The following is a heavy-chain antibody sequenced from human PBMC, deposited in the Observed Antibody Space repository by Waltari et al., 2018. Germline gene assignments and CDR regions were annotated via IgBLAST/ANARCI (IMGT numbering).Heavy chain of an antibody. J-gene: IGHJ4*02. CDR2: IYYSGRT. D-gene: IGHD6-19*01. V-gene: IGHV4-31*03. CDR1: GGSISSGGYY. CDR3: ARVHSSGWYVDY. Sequence: QVQLQESGPGLVKPSETLSLTCTVSGGSISSGGYYWSWIRQHPGKGLEWIGYIYYSGRTYYNPSLKSRVTISVDTSKNQFSLKLSSVTAADMAVYYCARVHSSGWYVDYWGQGTLVTVSS.